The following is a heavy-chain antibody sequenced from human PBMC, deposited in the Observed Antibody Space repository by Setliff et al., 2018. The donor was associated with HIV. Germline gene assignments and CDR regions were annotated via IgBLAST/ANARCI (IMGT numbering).Heavy chain of an antibody. CDR1: GDSISSYY. D-gene: IGHD3-10*01. J-gene: IGHJ6*03. V-gene: IGHV4-4*09. Sequence: PSETLSFTCTVSGDSISSYYWSWIRQPPGKGLEWIGYIYTSGSTNYNPSLKSRVTISLDTSKNQFSLKLSSGTAADTAVYYCARDRRITMVRGVMNYYYMDVWGKGTTVTVSS. CDR3: ARDRRITMVRGVMNYYYMDV. CDR2: IYTSGST.